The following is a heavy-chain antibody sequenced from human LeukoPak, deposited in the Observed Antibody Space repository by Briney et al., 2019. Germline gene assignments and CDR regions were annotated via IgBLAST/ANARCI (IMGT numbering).Heavy chain of an antibody. V-gene: IGHV3-30*01. Sequence: GGSLRLSCAASGFTXXSYAMHWVRQAPGXGXXXXXXISYDGXXKXXXXXXXXXFTISRDNSKNTLYLQMNSLRAEDTAVYYCASAPRLEWLLSDFDYWGQGTLVTVSS. D-gene: IGHD3-3*01. CDR2: ISYDGXXK. J-gene: IGHJ4*02. CDR3: ASAPRLEWLLSDFDY. CDR1: GFTXXSYA.